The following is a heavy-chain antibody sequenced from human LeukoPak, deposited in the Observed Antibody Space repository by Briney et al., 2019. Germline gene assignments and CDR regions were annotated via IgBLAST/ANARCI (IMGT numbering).Heavy chain of an antibody. Sequence: PGGSLRLSCAASGFTFSSYAMSWVRQAPGKGLEWVSAISGSGGSTYYADSVKGRFTISRDNSKNTLYLQMNSLRAEDTAVYYCAKYTPYYYDSSGYYDYWGQGTLVTVSS. D-gene: IGHD3-22*01. CDR2: ISGSGGST. CDR1: GFTFSSYA. J-gene: IGHJ4*02. CDR3: AKYTPYYYDSSGYYDY. V-gene: IGHV3-23*01.